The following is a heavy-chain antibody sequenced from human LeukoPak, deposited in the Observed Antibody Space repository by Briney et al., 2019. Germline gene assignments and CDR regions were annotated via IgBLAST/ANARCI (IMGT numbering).Heavy chain of an antibody. CDR1: GGSISSSSAY. D-gene: IGHD5-18*01. CDR2: IYYSKNP. CDR3: VSPRGFSYGYFDY. V-gene: IGHV4-39*01. Sequence: PSPTLFLTCTAPGGSISSSSAYWGGIRQPPAKRLERIEPIYYSKNPYYNPSLKSRVTISADTSKNQFSLTLGSVSARDTAVYYCVSPRGFSYGYFDYWGEGTLVTVSS. J-gene: IGHJ4*02.